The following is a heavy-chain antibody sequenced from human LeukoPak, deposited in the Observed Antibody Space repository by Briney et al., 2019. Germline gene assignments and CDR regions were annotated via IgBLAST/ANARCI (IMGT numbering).Heavy chain of an antibody. D-gene: IGHD3-3*01. CDR1: GFTFSSYW. CDR2: IKQDGSEK. V-gene: IGHV3-7*01. J-gene: IGHJ4*02. Sequence: GGSLRLSCAASGFTFSSYWMSWVRQAPGKGLEWVANIKQDGSEKYYVDSVKGRFTISRGNAKNSLYLQMNSLRAEDTAVYYCARDFWSGYYRHWGQGTLVTVSS. CDR3: ARDFWSGYYRH.